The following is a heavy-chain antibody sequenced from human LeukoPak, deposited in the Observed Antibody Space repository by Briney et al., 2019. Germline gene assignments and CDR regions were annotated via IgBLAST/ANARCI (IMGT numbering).Heavy chain of an antibody. CDR3: ARNRYSQPPYYYGTDV. Sequence: GGSLRLSCAASGFTFSSYSMNWVRQAPGQGLEWVSCISSSSEYIYYADSVKGRFTISRDNAKNSLYLQMNSLRAEDTAVYYCARNRYSQPPYYYGTDVWGQGTTVTVSS. CDR1: GFTFSSYS. D-gene: IGHD1-14*01. J-gene: IGHJ6*02. V-gene: IGHV3-21*01. CDR2: ISSSSEYI.